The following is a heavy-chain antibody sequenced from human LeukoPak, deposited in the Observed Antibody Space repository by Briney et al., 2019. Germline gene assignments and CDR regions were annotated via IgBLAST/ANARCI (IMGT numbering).Heavy chain of an antibody. V-gene: IGHV4-31*03. CDR2: IYYSGST. Sequence: SQTLSLTCTVSGGSISSGGYYWSWIRQHPGKGLEWIGYIYYSGSTYYNPSLKSRVTIPVDTSKNQFSLKLSSVTAADTAVYYCARCANYDSSGYPLLSFDYWGQGTLVTVSS. CDR1: GGSISSGGYY. D-gene: IGHD3-22*01. J-gene: IGHJ4*02. CDR3: ARCANYDSSGYPLLSFDY.